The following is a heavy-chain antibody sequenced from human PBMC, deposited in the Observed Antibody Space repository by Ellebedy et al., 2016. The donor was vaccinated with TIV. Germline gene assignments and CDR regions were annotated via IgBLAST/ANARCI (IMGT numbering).Heavy chain of an antibody. D-gene: IGHD3-10*01. CDR3: AREVLGGQGDMDI. CDR2: ISYYGSYK. Sequence: GESLKISCAASGFTFSNYGIHWVRRAPGKGLEWVSLISYYGSYKYYAASVKGQFTLSRDNSKNALYLQMNSLTAKDTAVYYCAREVLGGQGDMDIWGQGTTVTVSS. CDR1: GFTFSNYG. J-gene: IGHJ6*02. V-gene: IGHV3-30*03.